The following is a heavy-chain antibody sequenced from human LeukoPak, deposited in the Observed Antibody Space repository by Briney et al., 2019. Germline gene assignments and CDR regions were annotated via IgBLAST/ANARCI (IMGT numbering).Heavy chain of an antibody. V-gene: IGHV3-30*02. J-gene: IGHJ4*02. D-gene: IGHD3-16*01. CDR3: ARPGGGVY. CDR2: IRYDGSNK. CDR1: GFTLSSYA. Sequence: GGSLRLSCAASGFTLSSYAMSWVRQAPGKGLEWVAFIRYDGSNKYYADSVKGRFTISRDNSKNTLYLQMNSLRAEDTAVYYCARPGGGVYWGQGTLVTVSS.